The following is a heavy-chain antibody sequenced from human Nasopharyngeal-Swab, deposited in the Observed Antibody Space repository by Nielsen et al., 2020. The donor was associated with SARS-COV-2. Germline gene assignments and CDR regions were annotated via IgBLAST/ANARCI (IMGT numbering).Heavy chain of an antibody. D-gene: IGHD6-19*01. J-gene: IGHJ4*02. CDR3: ARDQRGSGWYSWSQGLDY. CDR2: IYDSGST. V-gene: IGHV4-59*01. Sequence: WIREPPGKGLVWIGYIYDSGSTNYNPSLKSRVTISVDTSKNQFSLKLSSVTAADTAVYYCARDQRGSGWYSWSQGLDYWGQGTLVTVSS.